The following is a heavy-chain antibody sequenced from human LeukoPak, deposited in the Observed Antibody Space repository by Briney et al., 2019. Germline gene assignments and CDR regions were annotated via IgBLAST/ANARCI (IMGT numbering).Heavy chain of an antibody. V-gene: IGHV3-15*01. CDR3: TSDPRIGRHFDY. D-gene: IGHD1-26*01. J-gene: IGHJ4*02. CDR2: VKNQPDGGTI. Sequence: SGGSLRLSCAASGFTFNNAWMNSVRPVPREGVGWVCGVKNQPDGGTIHYAAPVRGRFTISRDDSEDTLYLQMNSLNTEDTAVYHCTSDPRIGRHFDYWGQGTLVTVSS. CDR1: GFTFNNAW.